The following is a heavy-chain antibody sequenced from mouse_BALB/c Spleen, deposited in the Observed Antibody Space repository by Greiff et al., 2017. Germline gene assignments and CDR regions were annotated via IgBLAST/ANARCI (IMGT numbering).Heavy chain of an antibody. D-gene: IGHD2-14*01. V-gene: IGHV1-87*01. CDR3: ARNYRYDGFDY. CDR2: IYPGDGDT. Sequence: VQLQQSGAELARPGASVKLSCKASGYTFTSYWMQWVKQRPGQGLEWIGAIYPGDGDTRYTQKFKGKATLTADKSSSTAYMQLSSLASEDSAVYYWARNYRYDGFDYWGQGTTLTVSS. CDR1: GYTFTSYW. J-gene: IGHJ2*01.